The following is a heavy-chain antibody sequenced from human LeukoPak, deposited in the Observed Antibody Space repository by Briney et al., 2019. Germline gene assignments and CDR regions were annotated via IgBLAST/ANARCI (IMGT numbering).Heavy chain of an antibody. CDR2: VYYSGST. J-gene: IGHJ3*02. V-gene: IGHV4-59*01. Sequence: SETLSLTCTVSGGSISSYYWSWIRQPPGKGLEWIGYVYYSGSTRSNPSLKSQVTISVDTSKNQFSLKLSSVTAADTAVYYCARNSYYDNSGEGAFDIWGQGTMVTVSS. CDR3: ARNSYYDNSGEGAFDI. CDR1: GGSISSYY. D-gene: IGHD3-22*01.